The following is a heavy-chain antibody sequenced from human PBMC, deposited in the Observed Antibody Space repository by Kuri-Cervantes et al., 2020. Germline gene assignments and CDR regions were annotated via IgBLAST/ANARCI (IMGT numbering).Heavy chain of an antibody. CDR1: GGTFNSYT. J-gene: IGHJ3*02. Sequence: SVKVSCKASGGTFNSYTISWVRQAPGQGLEWMGRIIPILGIANYAQKFQGRVTITADKSTSTAYMELSSLRSEDTAVYYCASGGQQLFAFDIWGQGTMVTVSS. V-gene: IGHV1-69*02. CDR3: ASGGQQLFAFDI. D-gene: IGHD6-13*01. CDR2: IIPILGIA.